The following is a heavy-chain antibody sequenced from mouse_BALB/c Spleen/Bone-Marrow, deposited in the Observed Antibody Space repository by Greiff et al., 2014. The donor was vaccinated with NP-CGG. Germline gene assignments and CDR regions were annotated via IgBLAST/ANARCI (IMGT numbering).Heavy chain of an antibody. V-gene: IGHV1-67*01. D-gene: IGHD2-1*01. CDR1: GYTFTDYA. J-gene: IGHJ3*01. CDR3: ASPIYYGNYEGFAY. Sequence: QVQLLPSVPELVRPGVSVKISCKGSGYTFTDYAMHWVKQSHAQSLEWIGVISTYSGNTNYNQKFKGKATMTVDKSSSTAYMELARLTSEDSAIYYCASPIYYGNYEGFAYWGQGTLVTVSA. CDR2: ISTYSGNT.